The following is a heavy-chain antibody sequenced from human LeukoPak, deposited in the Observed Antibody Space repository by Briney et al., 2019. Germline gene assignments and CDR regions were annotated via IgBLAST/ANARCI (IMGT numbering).Heavy chain of an antibody. Sequence: GGSLRLSCAASGFTFSSYAMSWVRQAPGKGLEWVSAISGSGGSTYYADSVKGRFTISRDNSKNTLYLQMNSLRAEDTAVYYCAKDQEPEYYDILTGLPPNNWGQGTLVTVSS. V-gene: IGHV3-23*01. CDR3: AKDQEPEYYDILTGLPPNN. J-gene: IGHJ4*02. CDR2: ISGSGGST. CDR1: GFTFSSYA. D-gene: IGHD3-9*01.